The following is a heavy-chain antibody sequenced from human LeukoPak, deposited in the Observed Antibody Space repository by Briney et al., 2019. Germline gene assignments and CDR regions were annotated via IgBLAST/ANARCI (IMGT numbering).Heavy chain of an antibody. Sequence: PGGSLRLSCAASGFTFSDYYMSWIRQAPGKGLEWVSYISSSGSTIYYADSVKGRFTISRDNAKNSLYLQMNSLRAEDTAVYYCARDGYCSSTSCHGGTDYWGQGTLVTVSS. J-gene: IGHJ4*02. D-gene: IGHD2-2*03. V-gene: IGHV3-11*04. CDR2: ISSSGSTI. CDR1: GFTFSDYY. CDR3: ARDGYCSSTSCHGGTDY.